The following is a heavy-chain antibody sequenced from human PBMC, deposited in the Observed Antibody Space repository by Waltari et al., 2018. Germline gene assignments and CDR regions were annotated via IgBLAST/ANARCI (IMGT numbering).Heavy chain of an antibody. D-gene: IGHD6-19*01. CDR3: ATSMAVAGKGRGWFDS. CDR1: GFTVRNY. V-gene: IGHV3-53*01. Sequence: EVQLVESGGGLIQPGGSLRLSCAASGFTVRNYMSWVRQAPGKGLEWVSVIYTGGSTDYADSVKGRLTSSRDNSKNTLYLQMNSLRAEDTAVYYCATSMAVAGKGRGWFDSWGQGTLVTVSS. CDR2: IYTGGST. J-gene: IGHJ5*01.